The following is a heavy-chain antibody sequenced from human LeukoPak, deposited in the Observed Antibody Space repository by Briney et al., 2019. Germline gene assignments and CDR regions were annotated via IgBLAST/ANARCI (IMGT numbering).Heavy chain of an antibody. CDR3: ARSSSWFDAFDI. D-gene: IGHD6-13*01. CDR1: GFTFNSYG. J-gene: IGHJ3*02. CDR2: IWYDGSNK. Sequence: GRSLRLSCAASGFTFNSYGMHWVRQAPGKGLEWVAVIWYDGSNKYYADSVKGRFTISRDNSKNTLYLQMNSLRAEDTAVYYCARSSSWFDAFDIWGQGTMVTVSS. V-gene: IGHV3-33*01.